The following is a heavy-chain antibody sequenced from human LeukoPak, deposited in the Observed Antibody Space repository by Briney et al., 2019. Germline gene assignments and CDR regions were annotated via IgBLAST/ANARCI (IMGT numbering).Heavy chain of an antibody. D-gene: IGHD1-1*01. Sequence: SETLSLTCIVSGDSISSSNYFWGWIRQPPGKGLEWIGSISYSGNTYHNPSLKSRVTISVDTSKNQFSLKLSSVTAADTAVYYCARHGSGTTIDWGQGTLVTVSS. J-gene: IGHJ4*01. CDR1: GDSISSSNYF. V-gene: IGHV4-39*01. CDR3: ARHGSGTTID. CDR2: ISYSGNT.